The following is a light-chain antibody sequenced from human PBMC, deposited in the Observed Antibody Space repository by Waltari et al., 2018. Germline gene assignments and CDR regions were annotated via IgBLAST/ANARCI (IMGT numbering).Light chain of an antibody. CDR3: QQRSSWPT. CDR2: DAS. Sequence: ELVLTQSPATLSLSPGDRATLACRASQSVSNSLVWYQQKPGQSPRLLIYDASNRATGIPARFSGSGSGTDFTLTISSLEPEDFAVYYCQQRSSWPTFGGGTKVEIK. J-gene: IGKJ4*01. V-gene: IGKV3-11*01. CDR1: QSVSNS.